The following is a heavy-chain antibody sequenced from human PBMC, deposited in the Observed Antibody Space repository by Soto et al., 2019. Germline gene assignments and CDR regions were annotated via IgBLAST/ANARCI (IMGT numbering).Heavy chain of an antibody. CDR2: IYHSGST. V-gene: IGHV4-30-2*01. CDR3: ARGPPLGL. J-gene: IGHJ4*02. Sequence: SETLSLTCAVSGGSISSGGYSWSWIRRPPGKGLEWIGYIYHSGSTYYNPSLKSRVTISVDTSKNQFSLKLSSVTAADTAVYYCARGPPLGLWGQGTLVTVSS. D-gene: IGHD1-26*01. CDR1: GGSISSGGYS.